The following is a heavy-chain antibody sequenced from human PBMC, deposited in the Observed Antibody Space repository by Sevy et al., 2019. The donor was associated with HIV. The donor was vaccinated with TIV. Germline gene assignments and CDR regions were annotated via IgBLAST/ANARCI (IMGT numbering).Heavy chain of an antibody. Sequence: GGSLRLSCAAXGFTFSSYWMHWVRQAPGKGLEWVANIKQDGSEKYYVDSVKGRFTISRDNAKNSLYLQMNSLRPEDTAVYYCGRAMDVWGQGTTVTVSS. V-gene: IGHV3-7*01. CDR3: GRAMDV. J-gene: IGHJ6*02. CDR1: GFTFSSYW. CDR2: IKQDGSEK.